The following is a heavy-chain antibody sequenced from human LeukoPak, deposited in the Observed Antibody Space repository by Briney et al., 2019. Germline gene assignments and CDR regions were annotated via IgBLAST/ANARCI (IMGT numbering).Heavy chain of an antibody. CDR1: GGSISSSNW. CDR2: IYHSGST. D-gene: IGHD3-3*01. CDR3: ARDKHDFWSGSGANNWFDP. Sequence: PSETLSLTCAVSGGSISSSNWWSWVRQPPGKGLEWIGEIYHSGSTNYNPSLKSRVTISVDTSKNQFSLKLSSVTAADTAVYYCARDKHDFWSGSGANNWFDPWGQGTLVTVSS. J-gene: IGHJ5*02. V-gene: IGHV4-4*02.